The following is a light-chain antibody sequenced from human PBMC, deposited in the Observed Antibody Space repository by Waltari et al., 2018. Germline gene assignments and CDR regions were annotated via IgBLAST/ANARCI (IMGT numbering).Light chain of an antibody. CDR2: AAS. J-gene: IGKJ1*01. CDR3: QHYNAYRT. CDR1: QSISTW. V-gene: IGKV1-5*01. Sequence: DIQMTQSPSTLSASVGDRVIITCRASQSISTWLAWYQQKPGKAPKLLIFAASSLQTGVPSRFSGRGSGTEFTLTINSLQPDDFTTYYCQHYNAYRTFGQGTKVEI.